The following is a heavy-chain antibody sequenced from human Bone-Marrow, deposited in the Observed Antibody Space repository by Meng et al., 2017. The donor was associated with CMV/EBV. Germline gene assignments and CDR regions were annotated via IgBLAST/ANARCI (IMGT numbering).Heavy chain of an antibody. Sequence: ASVKVSCKASGYTFTSNDINWVRQATGQVLEWMGWMNPNSGNTGYAQKFQGRVTMIRNTSINTAYMELNSLRSEDTAVYYCAGAKGGTYYYGMHVWGQGTTVTVSS. CDR1: GYTFTSND. D-gene: IGHD3-16*01. CDR2: MNPNSGNT. V-gene: IGHV1-8*01. CDR3: AGAKGGTYYYGMHV. J-gene: IGHJ6*02.